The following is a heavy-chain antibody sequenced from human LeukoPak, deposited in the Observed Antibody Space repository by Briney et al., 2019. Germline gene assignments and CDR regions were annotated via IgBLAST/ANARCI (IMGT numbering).Heavy chain of an antibody. CDR1: GFTFSIYA. CDR2: IGGSGGYT. J-gene: IGHJ4*02. D-gene: IGHD2/OR15-2a*01. V-gene: IGHV3-23*01. Sequence: PGGSLRLSCAASGFTFSIYAMSWVRQAPGKGLECVSAIGGSGGYTYYADSVRGRFTISRDNSKNTLFLQMNSLRAEDTAVYYCAKDEPLLRHWGQGTLVTVSS. CDR3: AKDEPLLRH.